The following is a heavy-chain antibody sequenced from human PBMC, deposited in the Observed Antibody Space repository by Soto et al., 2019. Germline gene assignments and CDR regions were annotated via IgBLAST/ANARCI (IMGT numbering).Heavy chain of an antibody. CDR1: GGTFSSYA. V-gene: IGHV1-69*06. Sequence: SVKVSCKASGGTFSSYAISWVRQAPGQGLEWMGGIIPIFGTANYAQKFQGRVTITADKSTSTAYMELSSLRSEDTAVYYCARDRSHYYDSSGPAGFFDYWGQGTLVTVSS. CDR2: IIPIFGTA. D-gene: IGHD3-22*01. CDR3: ARDRSHYYDSSGPAGFFDY. J-gene: IGHJ4*02.